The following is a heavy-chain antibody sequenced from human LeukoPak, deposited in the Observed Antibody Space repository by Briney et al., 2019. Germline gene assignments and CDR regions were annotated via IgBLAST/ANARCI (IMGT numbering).Heavy chain of an antibody. J-gene: IGHJ6*03. CDR2: HKRKTAGGTT. Sequence: GGSLRLSCAASGVTVTNAWMSWVRQAPGKGLQWVGRHKRKTAGGTTDYAAPVQGRFTISTDDSKNTLYLQMNSLSTEDTGIYYCATGTEESTGPRPYVFYMDVWGTGTTVTVSS. V-gene: IGHV3-15*01. CDR3: ATGTEESTGPRPYVFYMDV. D-gene: IGHD3-16*01. CDR1: GVTVTNAW.